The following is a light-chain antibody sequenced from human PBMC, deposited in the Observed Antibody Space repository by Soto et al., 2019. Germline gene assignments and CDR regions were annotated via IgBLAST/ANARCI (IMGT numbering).Light chain of an antibody. CDR2: DAS. V-gene: IGKV1-5*01. CDR3: QQYNSYSGT. CDR1: QSMSSW. J-gene: IGKJ1*01. Sequence: DIQMTQSPSTLPASVGDRVTITCRASQSMSSWLAWYQQKPGKAPKLLIYDASSLESGVPSRFSGSGSGTEFTLTISSLQPDDFATYYCQQYNSYSGTFGQGTKVEIK.